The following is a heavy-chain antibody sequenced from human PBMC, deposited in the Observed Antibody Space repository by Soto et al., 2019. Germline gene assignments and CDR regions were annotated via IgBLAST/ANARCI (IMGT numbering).Heavy chain of an antibody. V-gene: IGHV1-18*01. Sequence: VEVSCKASGYSFTSYGMRWARQAPEQGLEWMGWISAYNGNTNYAQKLQGRVTMTTDTSTSAAYKELRSLRSDNTAVFFCARDAEAVRVGTHYYYGMDVWGQGTTVTVSS. CDR2: ISAYNGNT. CDR3: ARDAEAVRVGTHYYYGMDV. CDR1: GYSFTSYG. J-gene: IGHJ6*02. D-gene: IGHD1-1*01.